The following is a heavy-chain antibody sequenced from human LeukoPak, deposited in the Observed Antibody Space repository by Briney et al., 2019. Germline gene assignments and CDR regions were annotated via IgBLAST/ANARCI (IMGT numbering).Heavy chain of an antibody. Sequence: PSETLSLTCAVYGGSFSGYYWNWIRQPPGEGLEWIGEINHSGSTNYNPSLKSRVTISVDKSKNQFSLKLRFVTAADTAVYYCAVAGYGRRFDYWGQGTLVTVSS. D-gene: IGHD5-18*01. V-gene: IGHV4-34*01. CDR3: AVAGYGRRFDY. CDR1: GGSFSGYY. J-gene: IGHJ4*02. CDR2: INHSGST.